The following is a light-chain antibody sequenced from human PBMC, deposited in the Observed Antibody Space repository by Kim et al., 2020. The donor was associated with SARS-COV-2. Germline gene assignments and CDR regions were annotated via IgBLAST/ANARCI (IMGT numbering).Light chain of an antibody. Sequence: SPGETATLSCRASQSVSSNFSGYQQKPGQAPRLLITAAATRAAGVPARFSGSGSGTEFTLTISSLQSEDFAVYYCQQYDSWPPITFGQGTRLEIK. CDR2: AAA. V-gene: IGKV3-15*01. CDR1: QSVSSN. CDR3: QQYDSWPPIT. J-gene: IGKJ5*01.